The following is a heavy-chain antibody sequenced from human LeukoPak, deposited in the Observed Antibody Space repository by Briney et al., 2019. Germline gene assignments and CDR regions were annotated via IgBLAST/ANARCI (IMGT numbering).Heavy chain of an antibody. Sequence: GGSLRLSCAAPGFTFTNAWMSWVPQVPGKGLEWVGRIQSKSDGCKTEYAAPVKGRFTISRDDSKNTLYLQMNSLKIEDTGVYYCTTPEPRDDSSGYSVNDAFDIWGQGTMVTVSS. CDR1: GFTFTNAW. V-gene: IGHV3-15*01. J-gene: IGHJ3*02. CDR3: TTPEPRDDSSGYSVNDAFDI. CDR2: IQSKSDGCKT. D-gene: IGHD3-22*01.